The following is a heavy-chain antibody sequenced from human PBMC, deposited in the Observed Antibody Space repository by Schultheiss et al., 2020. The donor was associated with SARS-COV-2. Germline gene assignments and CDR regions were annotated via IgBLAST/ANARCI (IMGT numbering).Heavy chain of an antibody. J-gene: IGHJ4*02. CDR3: ARDPTGYSPDY. CDR2: ISGSGGST. Sequence: GESLKISCAASGFTFSSYDMHWVRQATGKGLEWVSAISGSGGSTYYADSVKGRFTISRDNSKNTLYLQMNSLRAEDTAVYYCARDPTGYSPDYWGQGTLVTVSS. CDR1: GFTFSSYD. D-gene: IGHD1-1*01. V-gene: IGHV3-23*01.